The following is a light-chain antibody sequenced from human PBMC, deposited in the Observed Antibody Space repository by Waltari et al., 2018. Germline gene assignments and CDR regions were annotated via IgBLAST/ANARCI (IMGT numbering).Light chain of an antibody. V-gene: IGLV1-51*01. CDR2: DDD. Sequence: QSVLTQPPSVSAAPGQRVTISCSGSSSNIGRSYVCWYQHVPGTAPKLLIYDDDNRIPEIPGRFSGSKSGTSAVLGITGLQTEDEADYYCGTWDSGLSVVVFGGGTRLTVL. CDR1: SSNIGRSY. J-gene: IGLJ2*01. CDR3: GTWDSGLSVVV.